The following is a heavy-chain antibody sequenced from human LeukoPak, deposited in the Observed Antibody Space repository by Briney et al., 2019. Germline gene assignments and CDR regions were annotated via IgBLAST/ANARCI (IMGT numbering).Heavy chain of an antibody. V-gene: IGHV3-66*01. CDR2: FYSGGST. D-gene: IGHD2-2*01. Sequence: GGSLRLSCVVSGFTVSSNYMSWVRQAPGKGLEWVSMFYSGGSTFYADSVKGRFTSARDSSKNTLYLQMNSLRAEDTAMYYCVTYQLLLYGFDYWGQGTLVTVSS. J-gene: IGHJ4*02. CDR1: GFTVSSNY. CDR3: VTYQLLLYGFDY.